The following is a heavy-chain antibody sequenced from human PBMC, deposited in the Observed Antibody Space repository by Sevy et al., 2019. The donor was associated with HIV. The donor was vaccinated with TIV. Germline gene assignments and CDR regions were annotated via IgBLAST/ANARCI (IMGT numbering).Heavy chain of an antibody. J-gene: IGHJ4*02. CDR1: GFTFSDSW. D-gene: IGHD2-8*01. Sequence: GGSLRLSCTASGFTFSDSWMHWARQAPGKGLEWLANINQDGSVIYYVDSVKGRFTISRDNSRNSLFLQMSSLRAGDTATYYCARAIGKDGAYWGQGTLVTVSS. CDR3: ARAIGKDGAY. CDR2: INQDGSVI. V-gene: IGHV3-7*03.